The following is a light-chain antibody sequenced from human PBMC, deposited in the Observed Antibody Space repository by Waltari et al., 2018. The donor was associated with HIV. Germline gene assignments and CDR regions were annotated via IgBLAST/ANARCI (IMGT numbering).Light chain of an antibody. Sequence: QSVLTQPPSVSGAPGQRVTISCTGSSSNIGAGYDVHWYQQLPGTAPKLRTYGNSHRPSGVPDRFSGSKSGTSASLAITGLQAEDEADYFCQSYDSSLSGVIFGGGTKLTVL. CDR3: QSYDSSLSGVI. CDR1: SSNIGAGYD. CDR2: GNS. V-gene: IGLV1-40*01. J-gene: IGLJ2*01.